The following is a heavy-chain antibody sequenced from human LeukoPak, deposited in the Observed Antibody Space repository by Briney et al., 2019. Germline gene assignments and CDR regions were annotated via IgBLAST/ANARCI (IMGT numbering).Heavy chain of an antibody. D-gene: IGHD3-9*01. Sequence: NPSETLSLTCSVSDDSISTAYWSWIRQSPEKGLEGIGYIYKIGNTDYNPSLKSRVTISLATSKNQLSLGLKSVTAADTAVYYCAGRGKRYFRDWGQGTLVTVSS. J-gene: IGHJ1*01. CDR2: IYKIGNT. CDR3: AGRGKRYFRD. V-gene: IGHV4-59*08. CDR1: DDSISTAY.